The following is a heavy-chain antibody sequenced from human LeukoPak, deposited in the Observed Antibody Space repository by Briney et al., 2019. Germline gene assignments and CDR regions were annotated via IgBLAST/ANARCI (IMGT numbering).Heavy chain of an antibody. D-gene: IGHD3-22*01. J-gene: IGHJ6*03. CDR3: ARVVSGYDSSGYAYYYYYFYMDV. CDR1: GVSISSYY. Sequence: PSETLSLTCTVSGVSISSYYWSWIRQPPGKGLEWIGYISYSGSTNYNPSLKSRVTISVDTSNNHFSLKLRSVTAADTAVYYWARVVSGYDSSGYAYYYYYFYMDVWGKGTTVTVSS. V-gene: IGHV4-59*01. CDR2: ISYSGST.